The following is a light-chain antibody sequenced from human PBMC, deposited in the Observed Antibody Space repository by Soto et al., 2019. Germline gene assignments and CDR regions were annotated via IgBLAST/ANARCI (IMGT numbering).Light chain of an antibody. CDR2: EVA. J-gene: IGLJ3*02. Sequence: QSALTQPASVSGSPGQSITISCTGTTSDVGGYNFVSWYQQSPGKAPKLIIYEVANRPSGVSDRFSGSKSGNTASLTISGLQAEDEADYYCSSYTRRTTLVFGGGTKLTVL. CDR3: SSYTRRTTLV. V-gene: IGLV2-14*01. CDR1: TSDVGGYNF.